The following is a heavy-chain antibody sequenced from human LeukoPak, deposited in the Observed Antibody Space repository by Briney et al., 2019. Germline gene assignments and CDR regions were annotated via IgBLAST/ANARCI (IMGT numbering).Heavy chain of an antibody. CDR2: IYYSGIT. CDR3: ARPLTSRYDYYGMDV. Sequence: SETLSLTCTVSGGSISRYYWSWIRQPPGKGLEWIGYIYYSGITNYNPSLKSRVTISVDTSKNQFSLKLSSVTAADTAVYYCARPLTSRYDYYGMDVWGQGTTVTVSS. J-gene: IGHJ6*02. D-gene: IGHD3-9*01. CDR1: GGSISRYY. V-gene: IGHV4-59*08.